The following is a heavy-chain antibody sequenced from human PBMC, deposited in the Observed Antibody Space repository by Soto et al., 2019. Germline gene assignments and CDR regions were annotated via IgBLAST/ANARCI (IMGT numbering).Heavy chain of an antibody. V-gene: IGHV3-48*01. Sequence: EVQLVKSGGGLVQPGGSLRLSCAASGFTFSSYSMNWVRQAPGKGLEWVSYISSSRSTIYYADSVKGRITISRDNAKNSLYLQMNSLRAEDTAVYYCGRDQGEGASTTWGQGTLVTVSS. CDR3: GRDQGEGASTT. CDR2: ISSSRSTI. CDR1: GFTFSSYS. J-gene: IGHJ5*02. D-gene: IGHD1-26*01.